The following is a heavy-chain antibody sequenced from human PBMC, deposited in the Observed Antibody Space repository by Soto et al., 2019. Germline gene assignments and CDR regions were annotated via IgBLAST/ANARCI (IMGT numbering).Heavy chain of an antibody. J-gene: IGHJ4*02. V-gene: IGHV4-59*01. D-gene: IGHD7-27*01. CDR3: ARLANWGSYYFDY. Sequence: PSETLSLTCTVSGGSISSYYWSWIRQPPGKGLEWIGYIYYSGSTNYNPSLKSRVTISVDTSKNQFSLKPSSVTAADTAVYYCARLANWGSYYFDYWGQGTLVTVSS. CDR2: IYYSGST. CDR1: GGSISSYY.